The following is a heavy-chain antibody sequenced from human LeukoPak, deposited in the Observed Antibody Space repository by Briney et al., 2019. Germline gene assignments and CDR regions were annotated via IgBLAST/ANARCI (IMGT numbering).Heavy chain of an antibody. J-gene: IGHJ3*02. CDR3: ATAIVGAEGPKNAFDI. Sequence: ASVKVSCKVSGYTLTELSMHWVRQAPGKGLEWMGGFDPEDGETIYAQKFQGRVTMTEDTSTDTAYMELSSLRSEDTAVYYCATAIVGAEGPKNAFDIWGQGTMVTVSS. V-gene: IGHV1-24*01. D-gene: IGHD1-26*01. CDR1: GYTLTELS. CDR2: FDPEDGET.